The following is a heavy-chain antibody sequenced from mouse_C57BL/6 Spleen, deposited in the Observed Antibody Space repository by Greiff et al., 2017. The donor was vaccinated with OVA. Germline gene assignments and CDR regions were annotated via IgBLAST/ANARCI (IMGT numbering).Heavy chain of an antibody. J-gene: IGHJ2*01. CDR2: IDPSDSET. CDR1: GYTFTSYW. D-gene: IGHD1-1*01. V-gene: IGHV1-52*01. CDR3: ARRGYGSSYDFDY. Sequence: VQLQQPGAELVRPGSSVKLSCKASGYTFTSYWMHWVKQRPIQGLEWIGNIDPSDSETHYNQKFKDKATLTVDKSSSTAYMQLSSLTSEDSAVYYCARRGYGSSYDFDYWGQGTTLTVSS.